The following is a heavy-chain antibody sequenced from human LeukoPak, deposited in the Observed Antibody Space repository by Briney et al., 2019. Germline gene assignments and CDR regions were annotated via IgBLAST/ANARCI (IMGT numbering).Heavy chain of an antibody. V-gene: IGHV4-34*01. Sequence: PETLSLTCAVYGGSFSGYYWSWIRQPPGKGLEWIGEINHSGSTNYNPSLKSRVTISVDTSKNQFSLKLSSVTAADTAVYYCARGLPWIRIPWGIWGEPLDYWGQGTLVTVSS. CDR2: INHSGST. D-gene: IGHD5-18*01. CDR1: GGSFSGYY. CDR3: ARGLPWIRIPWGIWGEPLDY. J-gene: IGHJ4*02.